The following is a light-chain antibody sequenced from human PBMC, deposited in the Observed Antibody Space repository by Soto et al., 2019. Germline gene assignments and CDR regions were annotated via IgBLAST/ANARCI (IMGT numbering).Light chain of an antibody. J-gene: IGLJ2*01. CDR2: DVS. Sequence: QSVLTQPASVSGSPGQSITIPCTGTTTDVGGYNYFSWYQQHPGKAPKLLIYDVSNRPSGVSDRFSGSKSGNTASLTISGLQAEDEADYYCSSYTSSSTWVFGGGTKLTVL. CDR3: SSYTSSSTWV. CDR1: TTDVGGYNY. V-gene: IGLV2-14*01.